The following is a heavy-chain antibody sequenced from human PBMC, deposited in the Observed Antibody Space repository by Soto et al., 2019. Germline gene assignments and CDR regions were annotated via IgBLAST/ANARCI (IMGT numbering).Heavy chain of an antibody. V-gene: IGHV3-66*01. CDR1: GFTVSSNY. Sequence: VQLVESGGGLVQPGGSLRLSCAASGFTVSSNYMSWVRQAPGKGLEWVSVIYSGGSTYYADSVKGRFTISRDNSKNTLYLQMNSLRAEDTAVYYCARDRYYYGSGSLPYYYYMDVWGKGTTVTVSS. CDR2: IYSGGST. CDR3: ARDRYYYGSGSLPYYYYMDV. J-gene: IGHJ6*03. D-gene: IGHD3-10*01.